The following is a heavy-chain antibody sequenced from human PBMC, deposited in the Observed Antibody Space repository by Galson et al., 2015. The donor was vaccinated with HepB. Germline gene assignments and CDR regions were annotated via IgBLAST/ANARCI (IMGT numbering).Heavy chain of an antibody. Sequence: SLRLSCAASGFTFSSYAMNWVRQAPGKGLEWVSGIGVNDGSIYYANSVKGRFTISRDNSKNTLYLQVNSLRVEDTAIYYCAKGRPERPPEHRGYDLPDYWGQRTLVTVSS. J-gene: IGHJ4*02. CDR2: IGVNDGSI. V-gene: IGHV3-23*01. D-gene: IGHD5-12*01. CDR3: AKGRPERPPEHRGYDLPDY. CDR1: GFTFSSYA.